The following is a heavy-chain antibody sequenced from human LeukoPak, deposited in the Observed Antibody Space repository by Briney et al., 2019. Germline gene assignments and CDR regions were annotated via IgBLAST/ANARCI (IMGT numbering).Heavy chain of an antibody. Sequence: GGSLRLSCSASGFTFNSYAMNWVRQAPGKGLEYVSTINTSGGTTYYADFVKGRFTISRDNSKNILYLQMSSLRAEDTAVYYCVRRIPYSSGLYYFDFWGQGTLVTVSS. CDR1: GFTFNSYA. D-gene: IGHD6-19*01. V-gene: IGHV3-64D*06. CDR3: VRRIPYSSGLYYFDF. CDR2: INTSGGTT. J-gene: IGHJ4*02.